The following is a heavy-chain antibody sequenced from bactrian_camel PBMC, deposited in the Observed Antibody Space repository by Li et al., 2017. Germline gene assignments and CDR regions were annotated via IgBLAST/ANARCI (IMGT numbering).Heavy chain of an antibody. V-gene: IGHV3S53*01. CDR1: EHSATYGTHC. CDR2: INGDGAA. J-gene: IGHJ4*01. D-gene: IGHD5*01. CDR3: SAETLRSRGWACPAHSWNI. Sequence: HVQLVESGGGTVQTGGSLRLSCAASEHSATYGTHCMGWFRQAPGEEREEVAQINGDGAAIHADSVKGRFTISQDGAARTVYLQMNSLEPEDTAMYYCSAETLRSRGWACPAHSWNIWGQGTQVTVS.